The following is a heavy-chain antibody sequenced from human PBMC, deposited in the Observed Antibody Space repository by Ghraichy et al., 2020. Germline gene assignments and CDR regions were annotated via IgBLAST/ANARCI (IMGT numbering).Heavy chain of an antibody. CDR2: ISTNNGNT. V-gene: IGHV1-18*01. CDR1: RSRFFNQG. D-gene: IGHD2-21*02. J-gene: IGHJ5*01. CDR3: SRAGANSLCGGDCFGWFDS. Sequence: ASVKVSCKVGRSRFFNQGTKSLLLARLLLDEWMGWISTNNGNTKYAEKVQGRVTMTTDTSTSTVFLELRSLRSDDTAVYYFSRAGANSLCGGDCFGWFDSWGQGTLVTVS.